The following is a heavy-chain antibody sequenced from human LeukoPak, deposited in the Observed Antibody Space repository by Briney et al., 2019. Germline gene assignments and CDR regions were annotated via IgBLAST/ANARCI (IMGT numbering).Heavy chain of an antibody. V-gene: IGHV3-23*01. D-gene: IGHD5-12*01. Sequence: GGSLRLSCAASGFTFSSYGMSWVRQAPGKGLEWVSAISGSGGSTYYADSVKGRFTISRDNSKNTLYLQMNSLKTEDTAVYYCTVATITDYWGQGTLVTVSS. J-gene: IGHJ4*02. CDR3: TVATITDY. CDR2: ISGSGGST. CDR1: GFTFSSYG.